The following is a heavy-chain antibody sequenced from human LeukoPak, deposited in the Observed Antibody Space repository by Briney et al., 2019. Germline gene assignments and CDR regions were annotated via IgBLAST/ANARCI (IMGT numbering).Heavy chain of an antibody. CDR2: INHSGST. J-gene: IGHJ4*02. CDR3: ARFYTAVDY. V-gene: IGHV4-34*01. D-gene: IGHD2-2*02. CDR1: GGSFSGHY. Sequence: KPSETLSLTCAVYGGSFSGHYWSWIRQPPGKGLEWTGEINHSGSTNYNPSLKSRVTISVDTSKNQFSLKLSSVTAADTAVYYCARFYTAVDYWGQGTLVTVSS.